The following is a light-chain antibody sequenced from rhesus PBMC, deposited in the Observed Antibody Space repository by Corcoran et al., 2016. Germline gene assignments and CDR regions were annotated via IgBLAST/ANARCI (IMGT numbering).Light chain of an antibody. Sequence: EIVMTQSPATLSLSPGDTATLSCRASESVGRYLAWYQQKPGQAPKLLVHSAYFRATGIPDRLSGSGSRTECTLTISSLETEDVGVYHCQQYNDFLYSFGQGTKVEIK. CDR1: ESVGRY. V-gene: IGKV3-40*03. CDR2: SAY. J-gene: IGKJ2*01. CDR3: QQYNDFLYS.